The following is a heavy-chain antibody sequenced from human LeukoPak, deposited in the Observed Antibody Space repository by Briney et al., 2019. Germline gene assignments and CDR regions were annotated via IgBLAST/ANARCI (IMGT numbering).Heavy chain of an antibody. CDR3: ARDRRHSHSGFDY. D-gene: IGHD5-18*01. CDR1: GFTFNIYS. V-gene: IGHV3-21*01. CDR2: ITSTSTYI. J-gene: IGHJ4*02. Sequence: PGGSLRLSCSASGFTFNIYSLNWVRQAPGKGLEWASSITSTSTYIYYADSVKGRFTISRDNARNSLYLQMNSLRAEDTAVYYCARDRRHSHSGFDYWGQGTLVTVSS.